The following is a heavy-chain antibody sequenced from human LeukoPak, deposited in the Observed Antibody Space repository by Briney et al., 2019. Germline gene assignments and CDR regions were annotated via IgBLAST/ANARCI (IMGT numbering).Heavy chain of an antibody. D-gene: IGHD5-12*01. CDR1: GGSISSGGYY. Sequence: SETLSLTCTVSGGSISSGGYYWSWIRQHPGKGLEWIGYIYYSGSTYYNPSLKSRVTISVDTSKNQFFLKLSSVTAADTAVYYCAREGGGYSHWFDPWGQGTLVTVSS. J-gene: IGHJ5*02. V-gene: IGHV4-31*03. CDR3: AREGGGYSHWFDP. CDR2: IYYSGST.